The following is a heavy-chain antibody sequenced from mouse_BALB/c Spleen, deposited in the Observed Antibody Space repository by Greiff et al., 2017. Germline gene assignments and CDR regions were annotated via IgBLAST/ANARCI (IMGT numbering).Heavy chain of an antibody. Sequence: DVQLQESGPGLVKPSQSLSLTCSVTGYSITSCYYWNWIRQFPGNKLEWMGYISYDGSNNYNPSLKNRISITRDTSKNQFFLKLNSVTTEDTATYYCATLAGSFAYWGQGTLVTVSA. CDR2: ISYDGSN. CDR1: GYSITSCYY. V-gene: IGHV3-6*02. D-gene: IGHD1-1*01. CDR3: ATLAGSFAY. J-gene: IGHJ3*01.